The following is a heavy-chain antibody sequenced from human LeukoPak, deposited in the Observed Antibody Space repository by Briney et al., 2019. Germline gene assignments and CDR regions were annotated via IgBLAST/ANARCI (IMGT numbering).Heavy chain of an antibody. J-gene: IGHJ3*02. V-gene: IGHV3-48*01. Sequence: GGSLRLSCAASGFTFSSYSMNWVRQAPGKGLEWVSYISSSSSTIYYADSVKGRFTISRDNAKNSLYLQMNSLRAEDTAVYYCARDKVQVPAAINAFDIWGQGTMVTVSS. CDR2: ISSSSSTI. CDR3: ARDKVQVPAAINAFDI. CDR1: GFTFSSYS. D-gene: IGHD2-2*02.